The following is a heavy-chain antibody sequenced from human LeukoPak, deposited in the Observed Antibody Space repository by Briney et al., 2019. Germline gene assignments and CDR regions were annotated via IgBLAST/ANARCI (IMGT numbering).Heavy chain of an antibody. V-gene: IGHV4-34*01. CDR1: GGSFSGYY. J-gene: IGHJ4*02. D-gene: IGHD6-25*01. Sequence: SETLSLTCAVYGGSFSGYYWSWIRQPPGKGLEWIGEINHSGSTNYNPSLKSRVTISVDTSKNLFSLKLSSVTAADTAVYYCARGPGIAAPDYFDYWGQGTLVTVSS. CDR2: INHSGST. CDR3: ARGPGIAAPDYFDY.